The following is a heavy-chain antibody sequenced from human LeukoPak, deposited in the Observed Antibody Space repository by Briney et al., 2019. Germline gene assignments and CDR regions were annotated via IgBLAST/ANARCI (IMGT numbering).Heavy chain of an antibody. CDR1: GFTFSSCA. J-gene: IGHJ6*04. V-gene: IGHV3-23*01. Sequence: GGSLRLSCTASGFTFSSCAMNWVRQAPGKGLEWVSTISGGAGTTYYADSVKGRFTVSRDNSENTLHLQMNNLRAEDSALYYCAKRPPASGWSAMDVWGKGTTVTVSS. CDR3: AKRPPASGWSAMDV. D-gene: IGHD6-19*01. CDR2: ISGGAGTT.